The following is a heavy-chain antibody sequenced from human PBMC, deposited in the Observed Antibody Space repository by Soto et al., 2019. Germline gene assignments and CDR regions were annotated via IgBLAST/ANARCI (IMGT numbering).Heavy chain of an antibody. V-gene: IGHV4-30-4*01. CDR1: GGSISSGDYY. Sequence: SETLSLTCTVSGGSISSGDYYWSWIRQPPGKGLEWIGYIYYSGSTYYNPSLKSRVTISVDTSKNQFSLKLSSVTAADTAVYYCLGTTESKDYWGQGTLVTVSA. CDR3: LGTTESKDY. J-gene: IGHJ4*02. CDR2: IYYSGST. D-gene: IGHD4-17*01.